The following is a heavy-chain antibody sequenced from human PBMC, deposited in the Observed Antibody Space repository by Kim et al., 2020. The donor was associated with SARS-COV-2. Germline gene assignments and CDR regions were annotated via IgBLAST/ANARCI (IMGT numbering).Heavy chain of an antibody. CDR3: ASLGDSSSWPEAEYFQH. Sequence: FQGRVTITADESTSTAYMELSSLRSEDTAVYYCASLGDSSSWPEAEYFQHWGQGTLVTVSS. V-gene: IGHV1-69*01. D-gene: IGHD6-13*01. J-gene: IGHJ1*01.